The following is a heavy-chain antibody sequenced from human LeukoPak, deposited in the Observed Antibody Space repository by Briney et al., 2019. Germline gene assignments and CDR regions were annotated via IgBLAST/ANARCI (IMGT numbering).Heavy chain of an antibody. V-gene: IGHV3-15*01. CDR2: IKSKTDGGTT. J-gene: IGHJ5*02. D-gene: IGHD6-6*01. CDR1: GFTFSNAW. CDR3: TTDIAARPPDWFDP. Sequence: GGSLRLSCAASGFTFSNAWMSWVRQAPGKGLEWVGRIKSKTDGGTTDYATPVKGRFTISRDDSKNTLYLQMNSLKTEDTAVYYCTTDIAARPPDWFDPWGQGTLVTVSS.